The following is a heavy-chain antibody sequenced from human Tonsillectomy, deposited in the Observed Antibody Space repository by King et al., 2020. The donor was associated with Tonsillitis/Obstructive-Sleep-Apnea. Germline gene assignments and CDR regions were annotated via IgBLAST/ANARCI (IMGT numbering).Heavy chain of an antibody. CDR1: GFTFSSYW. CDR2: IKQDGSEK. D-gene: IGHD4/OR15-4a*01. J-gene: IGHJ4*02. Sequence: VQLVESGGGLVQPGGSLRLSCAASGFTFSSYWMSWVRQAPGKGLEWVANIKQDGSEKYYVDSVKGRFTISRDNAKNSLYLQMNSLGAEETAVYYCARDLLTSFSFDYWGQGTLVTVSS. CDR3: ARDLLTSFSFDY. V-gene: IGHV3-7*04.